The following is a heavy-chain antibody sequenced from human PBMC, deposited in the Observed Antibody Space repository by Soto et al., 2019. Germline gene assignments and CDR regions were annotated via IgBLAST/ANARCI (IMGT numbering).Heavy chain of an antibody. CDR1: GFTLRRDG. CDR3: AKVSGAAAGKRGYYYYYGMDV. V-gene: IGHV3-23*01. Sequence: GGSLRLSCAASGFTLRRDGMSWVRQAPGKGPQWVSLISGSGGSTYYADSVKGRFTISRDNSKNTLYLRMNSPRAEDTAVYYCAKVSGAAAGKRGYYYYYGMDVWGQGTTVTVSS. CDR2: ISGSGGST. J-gene: IGHJ6*02. D-gene: IGHD6-13*01.